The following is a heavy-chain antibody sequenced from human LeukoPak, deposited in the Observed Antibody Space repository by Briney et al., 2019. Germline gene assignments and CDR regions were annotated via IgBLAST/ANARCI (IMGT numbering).Heavy chain of an antibody. V-gene: IGHV3-23*01. D-gene: IGHD3-9*01. CDR3: SKWGGYDVLTGYYDSDF. CDR2: ILGSGRSA. Sequence: GASLRLSCAASGFTFNNYAMSWVRQAPGKGLEWVSAILGSGRSAYYADSVKGRFTISRDNSKNSLFLQMNSLRVEDTALYYCSKWGGYDVLTGYYDSDFWGQGTLVTVSS. J-gene: IGHJ4*02. CDR1: GFTFNNYA.